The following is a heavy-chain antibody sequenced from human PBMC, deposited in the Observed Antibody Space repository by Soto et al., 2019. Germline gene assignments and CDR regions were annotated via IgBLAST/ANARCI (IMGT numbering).Heavy chain of an antibody. CDR3: ARYPTLTDYFFPGMDV. D-gene: IGHD4-17*01. J-gene: IGHJ6*02. V-gene: IGHV5-51*01. Sequence: GESLKISCTGSGYTFTNYWIVWVRQIPGKGLEWMGIIYPGDSDTRYSPSFQGQVTISADRSISTAYLQWSSLKASDTGMYYCARYPTLTDYFFPGMDVWGQGTTVTVSS. CDR1: GYTFTNYW. CDR2: IYPGDSDT.